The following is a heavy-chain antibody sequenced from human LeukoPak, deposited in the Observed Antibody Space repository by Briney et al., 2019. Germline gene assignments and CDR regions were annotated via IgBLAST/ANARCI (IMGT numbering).Heavy chain of an antibody. D-gene: IGHD2-15*01. J-gene: IGHJ3*02. Sequence: GESLKISCKGSGYSFTSYWIGWVRQMPGKGLEWMGIIYPGDPDTRYSPSFQGQVTISADKSISTAYLQWSSLKASDTAMYYCARLKWSVVVAATRSGAFDIWGQGTMVTVSS. V-gene: IGHV5-51*01. CDR2: IYPGDPDT. CDR3: ARLKWSVVVAATRSGAFDI. CDR1: GYSFTSYW.